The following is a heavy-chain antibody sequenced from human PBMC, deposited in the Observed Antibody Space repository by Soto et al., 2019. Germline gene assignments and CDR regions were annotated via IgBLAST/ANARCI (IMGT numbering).Heavy chain of an antibody. J-gene: IGHJ5*02. CDR3: ARVGTYDTESSGCFRNWFDP. V-gene: IGHV1-69*01. CDR2: IVPIFATA. Sequence: QVQLVQSGAEVKKPGSSVKVSCKASGGTFSTYGISWLRQAPGQGLEWMGGIVPIFATANYAQKFQGRVTITPDDSTSTDYMEQSSLTSEDTSVYYCARVGTYDTESSGCFRNWFDPRGQGILDTVAS. D-gene: IGHD3-22*01. CDR1: GGTFSTYG.